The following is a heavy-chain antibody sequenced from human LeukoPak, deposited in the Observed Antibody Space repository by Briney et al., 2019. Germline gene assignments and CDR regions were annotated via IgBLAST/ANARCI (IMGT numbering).Heavy chain of an antibody. CDR1: GFTFSDYY. D-gene: IGHD6-6*01. V-gene: IGHV3-11*01. CDR2: ISSSGSTI. J-gene: IGHJ6*02. Sequence: GGSLRLSCAASGFTFSDYYMSWIRQAPGKGLEWVSYISSSGSTIYYADSVKGRFTISRDNAKNSLYLQMNSLRAEDTAVYYCARDRIAARYYYYYYGMDVWGQGTTVTVSS. CDR3: ARDRIAARYYYYYYGMDV.